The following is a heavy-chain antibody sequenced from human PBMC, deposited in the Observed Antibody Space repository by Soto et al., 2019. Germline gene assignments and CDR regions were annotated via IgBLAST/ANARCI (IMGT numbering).Heavy chain of an antibody. Sequence: ASVKVSCKASGYTFTSYAMHWVRQAPGQRLEWMGWINAGNGNTKYSQKFQGRVTITRDTSASTAYMELSSLRSEDTAVYYCARAPYSSSMSYYYYMDVWGKGTTVTVSS. CDR3: ARAPYSSSMSYYYYMDV. J-gene: IGHJ6*03. CDR2: INAGNGNT. V-gene: IGHV1-3*01. D-gene: IGHD6-6*01. CDR1: GYTFTSYA.